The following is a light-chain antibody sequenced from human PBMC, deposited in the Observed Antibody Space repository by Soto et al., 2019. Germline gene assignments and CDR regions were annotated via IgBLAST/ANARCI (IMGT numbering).Light chain of an antibody. CDR3: KSYTSASTYV. J-gene: IGLJ1*01. V-gene: IGLV2-14*03. Sequence: SALTQPASVSGTPGQSTTISCTGTGSDIGSYNYVSWSQHNKGKAPEFIVYDVTNRPSGVSDRFSGSKSGNTASLTISVLQAEDEADYFCKSYTSASTYVFGTGTKVTVL. CDR1: GSDIGSYNY. CDR2: DVT.